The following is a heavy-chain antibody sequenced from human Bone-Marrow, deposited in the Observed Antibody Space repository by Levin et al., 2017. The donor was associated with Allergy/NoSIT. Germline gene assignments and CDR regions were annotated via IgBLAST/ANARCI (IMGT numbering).Heavy chain of an antibody. J-gene: IGHJ4*02. CDR1: PGSINNYF. CDR2: IYSSGST. CDR3: AWYYDSSAYYSG. Sequence: ESLKISCTVSPGSINNYFWTWIRQPAGKALEWIGRIYSSGSTDYNPSLKGRVTMSVDSSKNQFSLDLKSVTAADTAIYYCAWYYDSSAYYSGWGQGILVTVSS. D-gene: IGHD3-22*01. V-gene: IGHV4-4*07.